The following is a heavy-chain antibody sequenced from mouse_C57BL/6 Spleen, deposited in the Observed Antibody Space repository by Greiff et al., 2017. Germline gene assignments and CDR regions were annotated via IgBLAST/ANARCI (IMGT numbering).Heavy chain of an antibody. D-gene: IGHD1-1*01. CDR2: INPNNGGT. CDR1: GYTFTDYN. Sequence: EVQLQQSGPELVKPGASVKMSCKASGYTFTDYNMHWVKQSHGKSLEWIGYINPNNGGTSYNQKFKGKATLTVNKSSSTAYMELRSLTSEDSAVYYCARVTTVVFYYFDYWGQGTTLTVSS. J-gene: IGHJ2*01. V-gene: IGHV1-22*01. CDR3: ARVTTVVFYYFDY.